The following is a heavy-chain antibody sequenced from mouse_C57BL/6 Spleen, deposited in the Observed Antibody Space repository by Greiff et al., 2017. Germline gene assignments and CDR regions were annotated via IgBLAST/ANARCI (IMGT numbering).Heavy chain of an antibody. CDR3: TRITTVAYYYAMDY. CDR2: IDPENGDT. Sequence: EVQLQQSGAELVRPGASVKLSCTASGFNIKDDYMHWVKQRPEQGLEWIGWIDPENGDTEYASKFQGKATITADPSSNTAYLQLSSLASEDTAVYYCTRITTVAYYYAMDYWGQGTSVTVSS. D-gene: IGHD1-1*01. CDR1: GFNIKDDY. V-gene: IGHV14-4*01. J-gene: IGHJ4*01.